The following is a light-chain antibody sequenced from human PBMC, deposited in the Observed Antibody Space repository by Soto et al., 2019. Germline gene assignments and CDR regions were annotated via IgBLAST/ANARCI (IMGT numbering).Light chain of an antibody. CDR3: QQYSDYYPRT. CDR2: DSS. V-gene: IGKV1-5*01. Sequence: DIQITQSPSTLSASVGDRVTMTCRASQSINNWLAWYQQKPGKAPNLLISDSSDLQSGVPSSFTGSGSGTEFTLTISSLQHDDFANHYCQQYSDYYPRTFAQGTKVDIK. J-gene: IGKJ1*01. CDR1: QSINNW.